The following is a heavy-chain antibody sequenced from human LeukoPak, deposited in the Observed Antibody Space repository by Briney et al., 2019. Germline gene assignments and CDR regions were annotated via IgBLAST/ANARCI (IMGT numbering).Heavy chain of an antibody. CDR2: ISSSSSYI. CDR3: ARDSSSWPPVNLFSDY. D-gene: IGHD6-13*01. J-gene: IGHJ4*02. CDR1: GFTFSSYS. V-gene: IGHV3-21*01. Sequence: GGSLRLSCAASGFTFSSYSMNWVRQAPGKGLEWVSSISSSSSYIYYADSVKGRFTISRDNAKNSLYLQMNSLRAEDTAVYYCARDSSSWPPVNLFSDYWGQGTLVTVSS.